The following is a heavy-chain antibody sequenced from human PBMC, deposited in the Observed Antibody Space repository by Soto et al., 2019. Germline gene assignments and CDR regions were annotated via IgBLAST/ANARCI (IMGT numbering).Heavy chain of an antibody. J-gene: IGHJ4*02. D-gene: IGHD3-10*01. CDR1: GVPIRRYF. CDR3: AGSKNRGVTVDY. CDR2: AYHSADA. V-gene: IGHV4-59*13. Sequence: PETLSLTCTVSGVPIRRYFWTWIRQPPGKGLEWIGFAYHSADANYNPSLRNRATISTDPAKRQFSLRLSSVTAADTALYYCAGSKNRGVTVDYWGQGALVTVSS.